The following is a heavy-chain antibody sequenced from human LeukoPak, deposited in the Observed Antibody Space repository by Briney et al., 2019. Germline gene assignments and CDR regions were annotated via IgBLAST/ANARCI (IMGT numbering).Heavy chain of an antibody. J-gene: IGHJ4*02. V-gene: IGHV3-30*18. CDR2: IPYDGSNK. Sequence: GESLRLSCAASGFTFSSYGMHWVRQAPGKGLEWVAVIPYDGSNKYYADSVKGRFTISRDNSKNTLYLQMNSLRAEDTAVYYCAKPHYYDSSGYYSPLDYWGQGTLVTVSS. CDR1: GFTFSSYG. D-gene: IGHD3-22*01. CDR3: AKPHYYDSSGYYSPLDY.